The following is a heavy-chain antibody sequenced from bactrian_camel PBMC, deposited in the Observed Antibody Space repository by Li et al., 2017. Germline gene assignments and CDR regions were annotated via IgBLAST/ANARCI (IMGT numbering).Heavy chain of an antibody. J-gene: IGHJ4*01. CDR2: INSAGGS. CDR1: GDTIGRYC. CDR3: ASDPSRCGGRAMDLYDYAV. V-gene: IGHV3S55*01. Sequence: HVQLVESGGGSVQAGGSLRLSCVASGDTIGRYCMGWFRRIPDREREGVAVINSAGGSTYAQPLVGRGSVSRDNAKNTLYLQMSSLRPDDSGMYYCASDPSRCGGRAMDLYDYAVWGRGTQV. D-gene: IGHD4*01.